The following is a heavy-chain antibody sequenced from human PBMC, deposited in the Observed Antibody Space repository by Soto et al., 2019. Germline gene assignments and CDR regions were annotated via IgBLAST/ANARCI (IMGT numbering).Heavy chain of an antibody. V-gene: IGHV1-18*04. D-gene: IGHD1-26*01. Sequence: QVQLLQSGPEVMKPGASVKVSCKASGYTFTSYGISWVRQAPGQGLEWMGWISPFYGNTNYAQKFQGRVTMTTDTSTTTAYMEVRSLRSDDTAVYYCARGATTQSNVGLTTGYFYGMDVWGQGTTVTVSS. CDR1: GYTFTSYG. CDR2: ISPFYGNT. CDR3: ARGATTQSNVGLTTGYFYGMDV. J-gene: IGHJ6*02.